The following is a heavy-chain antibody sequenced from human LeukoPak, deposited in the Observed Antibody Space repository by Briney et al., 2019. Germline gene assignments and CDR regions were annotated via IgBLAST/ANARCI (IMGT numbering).Heavy chain of an antibody. D-gene: IGHD6-19*01. Sequence: SETLSLTCAVFGGSLSDYYWSWIRQPPGKGLEWIGEINHSGITNYNPSLKSRVTISADTSKNQFSLKLGSVTAADTSVYYCASDTVAGTGWGQGTLVTVSS. CDR3: ASDTVAGTG. V-gene: IGHV4-34*01. CDR1: GGSLSDYY. CDR2: INHSGIT. J-gene: IGHJ4*02.